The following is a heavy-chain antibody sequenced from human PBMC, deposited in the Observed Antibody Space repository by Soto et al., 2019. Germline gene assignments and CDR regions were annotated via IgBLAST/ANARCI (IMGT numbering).Heavy chain of an antibody. D-gene: IGHD2-15*01. Sequence: QVQLVESGGGLVKPGGSLRLCCAASGFTFSDYYMTWIRQAPGKGLEWVSYISSSGSRTYYADSVKGRFTISRDNAKNSLYLQMNSLRAADTAVYYCAREKADIVVVVPARETHDVFDIWVQGTLVTVSS. CDR2: ISSSGSRT. V-gene: IGHV3-11*01. CDR1: GFTFSDYY. J-gene: IGHJ3*02. CDR3: AREKADIVVVVPARETHDVFDI.